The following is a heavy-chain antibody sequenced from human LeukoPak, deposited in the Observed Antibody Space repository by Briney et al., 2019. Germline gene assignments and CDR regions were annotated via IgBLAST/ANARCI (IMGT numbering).Heavy chain of an antibody. CDR2: INHSGST. D-gene: IGHD3-10*01. CDR1: GGSISSYY. CDR3: ARAPYYYGSGPRGFFDY. J-gene: IGHJ4*02. Sequence: SETLSLTCTVSGGSISSYYWSWIRQPPGKGLEWIGEINHSGSTNYNPSLKSRVTISVDTSKNQFSLKLSSVTAADTAVYYCARAPYYYGSGPRGFFDYWGQGTLVTVSS. V-gene: IGHV4-34*01.